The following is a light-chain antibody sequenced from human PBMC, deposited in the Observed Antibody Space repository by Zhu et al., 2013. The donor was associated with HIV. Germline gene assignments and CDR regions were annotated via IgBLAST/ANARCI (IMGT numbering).Light chain of an antibody. J-gene: IGKJ4*01. CDR2: AAS. CDR3: QKYNTAPXT. CDR1: QGISNS. V-gene: IGKV1-27*01. Sequence: DSQMTQSPSSLSASVGDRVTITCRASQGISNSLAWYQQKPGKVPKLLIFAASTLQSGVPSRFSGSGSGTYFTLTINSLQPEDVATYYCQKYNTAPXTFGGGTKVEIK.